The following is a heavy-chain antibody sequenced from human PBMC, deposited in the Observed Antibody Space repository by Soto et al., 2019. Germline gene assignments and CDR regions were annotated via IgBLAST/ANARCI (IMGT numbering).Heavy chain of an antibody. D-gene: IGHD2-15*01. CDR1: GYTFSNYG. CDR2: IGAYNGNT. CDR3: ARGGRYCSGGSCSPYYNYGLDV. V-gene: IGHV1-18*01. Sequence: ASVKVSCKASGYTFSNYGVTWVRQAPGQGLEWMGWIGAYNGNTDYAQKFRGRVTMTTDTSTTTGNMELRSLRSDDTAVYYCARGGRYCSGGSCSPYYNYGLDVWGQGTTVTVSS. J-gene: IGHJ6*02.